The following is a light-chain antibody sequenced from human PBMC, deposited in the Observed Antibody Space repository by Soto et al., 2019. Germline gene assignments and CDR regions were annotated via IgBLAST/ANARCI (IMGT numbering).Light chain of an antibody. CDR3: QQYGSSPT. J-gene: IGKJ4*01. CDR2: GAS. CDR1: QSVSSSY. Sequence: EIVLTQSPGTLSLSPGEIATLSFSASQSVSSSYLAWYQQKPGQAPRLLIYGASSRATGIPDRFTGGGAGTGFTLTISRLEPEDSAVYYCQQYGSSPTFGGGTKVDIK. V-gene: IGKV3-20*01.